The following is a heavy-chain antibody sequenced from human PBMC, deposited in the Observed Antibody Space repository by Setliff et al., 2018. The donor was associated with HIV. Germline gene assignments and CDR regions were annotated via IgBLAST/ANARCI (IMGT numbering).Heavy chain of an antibody. CDR2: IKRGGSEK. Sequence: GESLKISCTASGFIFSSYWMSWVRQAPGKGLEWVANIKRGGSEKYYVDSVKGRFTMSRDNAKNSLFLQMHSLRAEDTAVYYCARVADGYNSYFDYWGQGTVVTVSS. CDR1: GFIFSSYW. D-gene: IGHD5-18*01. CDR3: ARVADGYNSYFDY. V-gene: IGHV3-7*01. J-gene: IGHJ4*02.